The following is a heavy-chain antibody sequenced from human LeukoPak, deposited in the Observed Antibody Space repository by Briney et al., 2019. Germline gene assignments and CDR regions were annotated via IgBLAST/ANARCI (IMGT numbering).Heavy chain of an antibody. V-gene: IGHV6-1*01. Sequence: WLRRTYYRSKWYTEYAVSVKSRITINPDTSKNQFSLQLSSVNPEDTAVYYCARLGSGSNYWGQGTLVTVSS. CDR3: ARLGSGSNY. CDR2: TYYRSKWYT. J-gene: IGHJ4*02. D-gene: IGHD3-10*01.